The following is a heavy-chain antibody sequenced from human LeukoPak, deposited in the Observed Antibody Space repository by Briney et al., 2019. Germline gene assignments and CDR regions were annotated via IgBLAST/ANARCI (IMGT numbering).Heavy chain of an antibody. Sequence: GGSLRLSCAASGLTLSSYSMNWVRQAPGKGLEWVSYISSSSTHIYYADSVKARFTISRDNAKNSLYLQMNSLRAEDTAIYCCARSEHSSSSFDYWGQGTLVTVSS. CDR3: ARSEHSSSSFDY. J-gene: IGHJ4*02. CDR1: GLTLSSYS. V-gene: IGHV3-21*01. D-gene: IGHD6-6*01. CDR2: ISSSSTHI.